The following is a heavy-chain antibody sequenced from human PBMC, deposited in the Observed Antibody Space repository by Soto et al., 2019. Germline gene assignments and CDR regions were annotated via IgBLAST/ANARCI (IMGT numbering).Heavy chain of an antibody. CDR3: ARTTVTPHDAFDI. D-gene: IGHD4-17*01. CDR1: GGSFSGYY. Sequence: QVQLQQWGAGLLKPSETLSLTCAVYGGSFSGYYGSGIRQPPGKGLEWIGEINHSGSTNYNPSLKSRVTISVDTSKNQFSLKLSSVTAADTAVYYCARTTVTPHDAFDIWGQGTMVTVSS. CDR2: INHSGST. J-gene: IGHJ3*02. V-gene: IGHV4-34*01.